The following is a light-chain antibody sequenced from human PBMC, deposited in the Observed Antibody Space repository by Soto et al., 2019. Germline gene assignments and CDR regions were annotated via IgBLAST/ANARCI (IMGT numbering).Light chain of an antibody. CDR2: GAS. CDR1: QSVSSIY. CDR3: QQYGSSALT. V-gene: IGKV3-20*01. Sequence: EIVLTQSPGTLSLSPGERATLSCRASQSVSSIYLAWYQQKPGQAPRLLIYGASSRPTGIPDRFSGGGSGTDFTLTISRLEPEDFAVYYCQQYGSSALTFGGGTKVDIK. J-gene: IGKJ4*01.